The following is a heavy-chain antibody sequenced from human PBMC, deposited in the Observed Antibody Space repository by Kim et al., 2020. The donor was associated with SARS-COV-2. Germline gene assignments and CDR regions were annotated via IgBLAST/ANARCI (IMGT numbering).Heavy chain of an antibody. Sequence: GGSLRLSCAASGFTFSSYSMNWVRQAPGKGLEWVSSISSSSSYIYYADSVKGRFTISRDNAKNSLYLQMNSLRAEDTAVYYCARDNKRWFGELLVPYYFDYWGQGTLVTVSS. J-gene: IGHJ4*02. D-gene: IGHD3-10*01. CDR1: GFTFSSYS. CDR2: ISSSSSYI. CDR3: ARDNKRWFGELLVPYYFDY. V-gene: IGHV3-21*01.